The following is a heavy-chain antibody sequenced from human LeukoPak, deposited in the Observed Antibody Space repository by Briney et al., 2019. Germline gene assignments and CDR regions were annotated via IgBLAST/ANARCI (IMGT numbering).Heavy chain of an antibody. CDR1: GYTFTGYY. Sequence: GASVKVSCKASGYTFTGYYMHWVRQAPGQGLEWMGWINPNSGGTNYAQKLQGRVTMTTDTSTSTAYMELRSLRSDDTAVYYCARDHYKGYSGYALPFDYWGQGTLVTVSS. CDR3: ARDHYKGYSGYALPFDY. J-gene: IGHJ4*02. D-gene: IGHD5-12*01. V-gene: IGHV1-2*02. CDR2: INPNSGGT.